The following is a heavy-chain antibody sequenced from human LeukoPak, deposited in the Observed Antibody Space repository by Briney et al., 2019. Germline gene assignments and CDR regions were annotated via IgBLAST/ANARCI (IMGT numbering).Heavy chain of an antibody. D-gene: IGHD6-13*01. CDR2: IYYSGST. CDR1: GGSISSSSYY. V-gene: IGHV4-39*07. CDR3: APLGVGGSSWFPPGH. J-gene: IGHJ4*02. Sequence: SETLSLTCTVSGGSISSSSYYWGWIRQPPGKGLEWIGSIYYSGSTYYSPSLKSRVTISVDTSKNQFSLKLSSVTAADTAVYYCAPLGVGGSSWFPPGHWGQGTLVTVSS.